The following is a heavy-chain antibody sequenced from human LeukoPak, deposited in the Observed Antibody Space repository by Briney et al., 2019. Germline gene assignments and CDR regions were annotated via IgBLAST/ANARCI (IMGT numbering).Heavy chain of an antibody. J-gene: IGHJ4*02. D-gene: IGHD3-10*01. CDR1: GYTFTSYY. CDR2: INPSGGST. CDR3: TTNEGLYYYGSGRPTTLYFDY. Sequence: ASVKVSCKASGYTFTSYYMHWVRQAPGQGLEWMGIINPSGGSTSYAQKFQGRVTMTRDMSTSTVYMELSSLKTEDTAVYYCTTNEGLYYYGSGRPTTLYFDYWGQGTLVTVSS. V-gene: IGHV1-46*01.